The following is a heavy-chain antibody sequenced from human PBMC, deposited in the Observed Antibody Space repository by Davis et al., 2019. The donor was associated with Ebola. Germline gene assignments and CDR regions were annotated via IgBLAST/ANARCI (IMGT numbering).Heavy chain of an antibody. CDR2: ISGSGGST. J-gene: IGHJ4*02. Sequence: PGGSLRLSCAASGFTFSSYAMSWVRQAPGKGLEWVSAISGSGGSTYYADSVKGRFTVSRDNSKNTLYLQMNSLRPEDTAVYYCARDPGNYYDSSGYYYGWGQGTLVTVSS. V-gene: IGHV3-23*01. CDR1: GFTFSSYA. CDR3: ARDPGNYYDSSGYYYG. D-gene: IGHD3-22*01.